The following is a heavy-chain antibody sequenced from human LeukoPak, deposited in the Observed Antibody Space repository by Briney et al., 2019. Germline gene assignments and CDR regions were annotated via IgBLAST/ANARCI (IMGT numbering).Heavy chain of an antibody. J-gene: IGHJ4*02. D-gene: IGHD4-23*01. Sequence: GGALRLSCAASGLTVSSYVSWVRQAPGKGLEWVSVIYSGGSIYYADSVKGRFTISRDKSKNTLYLQMNSLRAEDTAVYYCARPPYGGVDYWGQGTLVTVSS. CDR1: GLTVSSY. V-gene: IGHV3-66*04. CDR2: IYSGGSI. CDR3: ARPPYGGVDY.